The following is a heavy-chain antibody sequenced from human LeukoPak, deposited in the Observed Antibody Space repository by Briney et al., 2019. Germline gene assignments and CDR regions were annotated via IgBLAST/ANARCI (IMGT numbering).Heavy chain of an antibody. CDR2: ISGSGGST. CDR1: GFTFSSYA. Sequence: GALRLSCAASGFTFSSYAMSWVRQAPGRGLEWVSAISGSGGSTYYADSVKGRFTISRGNSKNTLYLQMNSLRAEDTAVYYCASGYCSGGSCENHFDYWGQGTLVTVSS. J-gene: IGHJ4*02. CDR3: ASGYCSGGSCENHFDY. D-gene: IGHD2-15*01. V-gene: IGHV3-23*01.